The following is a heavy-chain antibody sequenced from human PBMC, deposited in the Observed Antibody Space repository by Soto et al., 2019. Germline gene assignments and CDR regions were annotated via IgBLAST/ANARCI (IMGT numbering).Heavy chain of an antibody. Sequence: QVQLVESGGGVVQPGRSLRLSCAASGFTFSTYGIHWVRQAPGKGLEWLAVIWYDGSKKYYADSVQGRITISRDNSKNTGYLQMDNLRAEDTAVYYCVKDRCGGECYSTPYFDNWGQGTLVTVSS. CDR3: VKDRCGGECYSTPYFDN. CDR1: GFTFSTYG. CDR2: IWYDGSKK. V-gene: IGHV3-33*06. D-gene: IGHD2-21*01. J-gene: IGHJ4*02.